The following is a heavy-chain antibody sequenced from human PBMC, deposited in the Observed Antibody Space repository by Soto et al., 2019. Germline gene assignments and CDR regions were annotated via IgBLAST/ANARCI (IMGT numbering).Heavy chain of an antibody. CDR2: ISYDGSNK. J-gene: IGHJ4*02. Sequence: QVQLVESGGGVVQPGRSLRLSCAASGFTFSTYGMHWVRQAPGKGLEWVAVISYDGSNKYYADSVKGRFTISRDNSKNALYLPMSSLRAEYTAVYYCARGFSYSVIDYWGQGTRVTVSS. CDR3: ARGFSYSVIDY. D-gene: IGHD5-18*01. V-gene: IGHV3-30*03. CDR1: GFTFSTYG.